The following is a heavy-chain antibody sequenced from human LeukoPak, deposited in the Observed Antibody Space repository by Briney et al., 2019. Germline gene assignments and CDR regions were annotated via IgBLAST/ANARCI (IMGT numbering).Heavy chain of an antibody. Sequence: GASLRLSCAASGFTFSSYAMSWVRQAPGKGLEWVSAISGSGGSTYYADSVKGRFTISRDNSKNTLYLQMNSLRAEDTAVYYRAKRYYYDSSGYYYPYWGEGTLVTVPS. D-gene: IGHD3-22*01. CDR2: ISGSGGST. V-gene: IGHV3-23*01. CDR1: GFTFSSYA. J-gene: IGHJ4*02. CDR3: AKRYYYDSSGYYYPY.